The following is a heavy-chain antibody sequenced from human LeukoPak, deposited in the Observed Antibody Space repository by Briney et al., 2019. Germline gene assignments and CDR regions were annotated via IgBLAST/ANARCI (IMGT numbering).Heavy chain of an antibody. D-gene: IGHD1-26*01. V-gene: IGHV1-18*01. Sequence: ASVKVSCKATGYTFASYGIIWVRQAPGQGLEWMGWINTYNGNTDYAQRLLGRVTMTTDTSTNTAYMELRSLRSDDTAVYYCARALSGSYGYDYWGQGTLVTVSS. CDR1: GYTFASYG. CDR2: INTYNGNT. CDR3: ARALSGSYGYDY. J-gene: IGHJ4*02.